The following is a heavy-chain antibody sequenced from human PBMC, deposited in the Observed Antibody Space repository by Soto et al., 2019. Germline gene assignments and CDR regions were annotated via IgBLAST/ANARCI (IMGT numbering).Heavy chain of an antibody. D-gene: IGHD2-21*01. J-gene: IGHJ4*02. CDR3: ARRGGDSYFDY. CDR2: IYYSGST. CDR1: GGSISSYY. V-gene: IGHV4-59*08. Sequence: SETLSLTCTVSGGSISSYYWSWIRQPPGKGLEWIGYIYYSGSTNYNPSLKSRVTISVDTSKNQFSLKLSSVTAADTAVYYCARRGGDSYFDYWGQGTLVTVSS.